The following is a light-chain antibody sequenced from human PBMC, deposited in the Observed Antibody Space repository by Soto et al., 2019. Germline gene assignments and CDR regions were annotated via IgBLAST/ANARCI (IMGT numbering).Light chain of an antibody. CDR1: QSISSY. V-gene: IGKV1-39*01. Sequence: DIQMTQSPSSLSASVGDRVTITCRASQSISSYLNWYQQKPGKAPKLLIYAASSLQSGVPSRFSGGGSGTDFPLTISSLQPEDFATYYCQRSYSTPITFGGGTKVEIK. CDR3: QRSYSTPIT. J-gene: IGKJ4*01. CDR2: AAS.